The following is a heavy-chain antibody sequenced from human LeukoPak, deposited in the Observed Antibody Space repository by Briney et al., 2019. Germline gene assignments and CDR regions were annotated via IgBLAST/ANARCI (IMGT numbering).Heavy chain of an antibody. Sequence: PGGSLRLSCAASGFTFSSYAMHWVRQAPGKGLEWVAVISYDGSNKYYADSVKGRFTISRDNSKNTLYLQMNSLRAEDTAVYYCARDGGLDIVVVPAAIAYDAFDIWGQGTMVTVSS. CDR1: GFTFSSYA. D-gene: IGHD2-2*02. CDR2: ISYDGSNK. J-gene: IGHJ3*02. CDR3: ARDGGLDIVVVPAAIAYDAFDI. V-gene: IGHV3-30-3*01.